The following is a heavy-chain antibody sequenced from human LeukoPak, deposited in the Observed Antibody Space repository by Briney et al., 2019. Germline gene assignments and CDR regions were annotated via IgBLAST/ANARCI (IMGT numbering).Heavy chain of an antibody. CDR2: INHSGST. Sequence: PSETLSLTCAVYGGSFSGYYWSWIRQPPGKGLEWIGEINHSGSTNYNPSLKSRVTISVDTSKNQFSLKLSSVTAADTAVYYCARLFIPYYDILTGYYDFDYWGQGTLVTVSS. CDR3: ARLFIPYYDILTGYYDFDY. CDR1: GGSFSGYY. D-gene: IGHD3-9*01. V-gene: IGHV4-34*01. J-gene: IGHJ4*02.